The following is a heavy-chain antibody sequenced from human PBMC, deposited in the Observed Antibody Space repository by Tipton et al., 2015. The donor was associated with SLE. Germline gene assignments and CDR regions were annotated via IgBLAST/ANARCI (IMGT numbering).Heavy chain of an antibody. CDR2: INPSGGGT. Sequence: QVQLVQSGAEVRKPGASVKVSCKASGYTFTSYYMHWVRQAPGQGLEWMGIINPSGGGTSYAQKFQGRVTLTRDTSTSTVYMELSSLTSEDTAVYYCARDGGVNSVYFQHWGQGTLVTVSS. CDR3: ARDGGVNSVYFQH. J-gene: IGHJ1*01. CDR1: GYTFTSYY. D-gene: IGHD4-23*01. V-gene: IGHV1-46*01.